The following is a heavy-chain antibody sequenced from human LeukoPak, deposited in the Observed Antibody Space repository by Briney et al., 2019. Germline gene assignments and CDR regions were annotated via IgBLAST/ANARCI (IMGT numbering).Heavy chain of an antibody. CDR3: ARLRTYYYGSGSHMDV. V-gene: IGHV5-51*01. CDR1: GYSFTSYW. Sequence: GESLKISCKGSGYSFTSYWIGWVRQMPGKGLEWMGIIYPGDSDTRYSPSFQGQVTISADKSISTAYLQWSSLKASDTAMYYCARLRTYYYGSGSHMDVWGKGTTVTISS. J-gene: IGHJ6*03. CDR2: IYPGDSDT. D-gene: IGHD3-10*01.